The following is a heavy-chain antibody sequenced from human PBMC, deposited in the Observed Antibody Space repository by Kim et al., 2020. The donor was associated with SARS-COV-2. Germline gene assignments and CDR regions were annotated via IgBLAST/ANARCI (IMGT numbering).Heavy chain of an antibody. J-gene: IGHJ4*02. CDR3: ARDTLF. V-gene: IGHV3-21*01. Sequence: SSSSYIYYADSVKDRFTISRDNAKNSLYLQMNSLRAEDTAVYYCARDTLFWGQGTLVTVSS. CDR2: SSSSYI.